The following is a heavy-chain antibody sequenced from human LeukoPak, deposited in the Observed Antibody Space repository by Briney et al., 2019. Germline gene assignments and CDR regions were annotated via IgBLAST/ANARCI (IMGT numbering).Heavy chain of an antibody. Sequence: GGSLRLSCAASGFTFSSYAMSWVRQAPGKGLEWVGRIKSKTDGGTTDYAAPVKGRFIISRDDSKNTLYLQMNSLKIGDTAVYYCTTAVVAYYFDYWGQGILVTVSS. CDR1: GFTFSSYA. CDR3: TTAVVAYYFDY. J-gene: IGHJ4*02. V-gene: IGHV3-15*01. D-gene: IGHD2-15*01. CDR2: IKSKTDGGTT.